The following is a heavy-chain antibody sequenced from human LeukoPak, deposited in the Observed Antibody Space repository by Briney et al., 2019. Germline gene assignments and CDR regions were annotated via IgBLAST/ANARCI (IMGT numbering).Heavy chain of an antibody. D-gene: IGHD3-9*01. CDR2: ITSSDGSS. CDR3: AKWGDYDILTGYYVPDY. Sequence: GGPLRLSCVASGFTFTNYAMSWVRRAPGKGLEWVSAITSSDGSSYYADSVKGRFTISRDNSKNTLYLQVNSLRAEDTAVYYCAKWGDYDILTGYYVPDYWGQGTPVTVSS. J-gene: IGHJ4*02. V-gene: IGHV3-23*01. CDR1: GFTFTNYA.